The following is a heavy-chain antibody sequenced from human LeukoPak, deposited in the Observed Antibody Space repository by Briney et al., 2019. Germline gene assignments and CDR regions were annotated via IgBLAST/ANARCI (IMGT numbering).Heavy chain of an antibody. CDR3: AIGNYDFWSGYYFPQFDY. Sequence: GGSLRLSCAASGFTFSSYSMNWVRQAPGKGLEWVSSISSSSSYIYYADSVKGRFTISRDNAKNSLYLQMNSLRAEDTAVYYCAIGNYDFWSGYYFPQFDYWGQGTLVTVSS. J-gene: IGHJ4*02. D-gene: IGHD3-3*01. CDR2: ISSSSSYI. CDR1: GFTFSSYS. V-gene: IGHV3-21*01.